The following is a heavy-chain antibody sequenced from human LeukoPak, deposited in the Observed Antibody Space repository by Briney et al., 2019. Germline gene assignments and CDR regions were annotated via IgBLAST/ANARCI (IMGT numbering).Heavy chain of an antibody. Sequence: SETLSLTCTVSGGSISSYYWSWIRQPPGKGLEWIGYIYYSGSTNYNPSLKSRVTISVDTSKNQFSLKLSSVTAADTAVYYCASARCSSTSCPFDYWGQGTLVTVTS. CDR1: GGSISSYY. V-gene: IGHV4-59*01. J-gene: IGHJ4*02. CDR2: IYYSGST. CDR3: ASARCSSTSCPFDY. D-gene: IGHD2-2*01.